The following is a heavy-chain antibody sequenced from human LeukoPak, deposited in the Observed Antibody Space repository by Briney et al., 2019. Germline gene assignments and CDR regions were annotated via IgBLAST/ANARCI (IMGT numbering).Heavy chain of an antibody. Sequence: ASVTVSCKASGYTFTSYYMHWVRQAPGQGLEWKGGVDPESGAAMYAQKLQGRVTMTEDTSTDTAYMELNSLTSDDTAVYYCATGPTMPEPNTSPGLLDFWGQGTLVTVSS. CDR3: ATGPTMPEPNTSPGLLDF. V-gene: IGHV1-24*01. CDR2: VDPESGAA. D-gene: IGHD2-2*01. CDR1: GYTFTSYY. J-gene: IGHJ4*02.